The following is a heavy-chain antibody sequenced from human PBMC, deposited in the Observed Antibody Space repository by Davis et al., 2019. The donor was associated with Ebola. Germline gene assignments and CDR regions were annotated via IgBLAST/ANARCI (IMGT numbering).Heavy chain of an antibody. V-gene: IGHV3-30*03. CDR3: ARDYEQRGDWYFDF. Sequence: GGSLRLSCAASGFTFSSYGMHWVRQAPGKGLEWVAVISYDGSNKYYADSVKGRFTISRDNSKNTLYLQMNSLRAEDTAVYYCARDYEQRGDWYFDFWGRGTLVTVSS. J-gene: IGHJ2*01. CDR2: ISYDGSNK. CDR1: GFTFSSYG. D-gene: IGHD5-12*01.